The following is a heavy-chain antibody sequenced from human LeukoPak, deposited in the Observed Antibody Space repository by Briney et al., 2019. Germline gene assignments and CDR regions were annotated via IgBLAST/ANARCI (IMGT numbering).Heavy chain of an antibody. Sequence: GESLKISCQGSGYTFTSYWIGWVRQMPGKGLECMGIIYPGDSDIRYSPSSEGQVTISADKSITTAYLQWSSLTASDTAMYYCARHGSVSPDYFDYWGQGTLVTVSS. CDR3: ARHGSVSPDYFDY. CDR2: IYPGDSDI. V-gene: IGHV5-51*01. D-gene: IGHD2-8*01. CDR1: GYTFTSYW. J-gene: IGHJ4*02.